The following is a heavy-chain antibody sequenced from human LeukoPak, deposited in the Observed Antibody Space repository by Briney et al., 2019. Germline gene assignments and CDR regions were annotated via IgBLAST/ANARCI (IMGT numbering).Heavy chain of an antibody. CDR2: ISSSSSYI. Sequence: GGSLRLSCAASGFTFISYSMNWVRQAPGKGLEWVSSISSSSSYIYYADSVKGRFTISRDNAKNSLYLQMNSLRAEDTAVYYCARTKRVTPFDYWGQGTLVTVSS. J-gene: IGHJ4*02. V-gene: IGHV3-21*01. D-gene: IGHD4-11*01. CDR1: GFTFISYS. CDR3: ARTKRVTPFDY.